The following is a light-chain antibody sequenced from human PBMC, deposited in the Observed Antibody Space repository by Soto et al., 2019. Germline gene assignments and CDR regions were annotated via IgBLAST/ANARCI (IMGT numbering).Light chain of an antibody. CDR1: QSVSSSY. V-gene: IGKV3D-20*02. CDR3: QQRSNWPRT. CDR2: GAS. Sequence: EIVLTQSPGTLSLSPGERATLSCRASQSVSSSYLAWYQQKPGQAPRLLIYGASSRATGIPDRFSGRGSGTDFTPTISRLEPEDFAVYYCQQRSNWPRTFGQGTKVDIK. J-gene: IGKJ1*01.